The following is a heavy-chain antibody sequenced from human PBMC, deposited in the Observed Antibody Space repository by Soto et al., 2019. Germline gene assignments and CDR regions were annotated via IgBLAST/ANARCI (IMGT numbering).Heavy chain of an antibody. V-gene: IGHV3-11*04. CDR3: ARDFLSGKP. J-gene: IGHJ5*02. D-gene: IGHD3-10*01. CDR1: GFTFSDYY. Sequence: PGGSLRLSCAASGFTFSDYYMSWIRQAPGKGLEWVSYISSSGSTIYYADSVKGRFTISRDNAKNSVYLQMNRVRDEDTAVYYCARDFLSGKPWGQGTLVTVSS. CDR2: ISSSGSTI.